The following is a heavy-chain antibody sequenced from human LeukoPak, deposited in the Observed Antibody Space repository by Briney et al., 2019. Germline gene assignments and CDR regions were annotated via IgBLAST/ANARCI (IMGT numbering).Heavy chain of an antibody. V-gene: IGHV4-38-2*01. J-gene: IGHJ3*02. Sequence: GSLRLSCVASGFTFSISSMSWVRQAPGKGLEWIGCIYYSGSTYYNPSLKSRVTVSVDTSKNQFFLKLSSVTAADTAVYYCARAMVRGAHIPGAFDIWGQGTMVTVSS. D-gene: IGHD3-10*01. CDR1: GFTFSISS. CDR3: ARAMVRGAHIPGAFDI. CDR2: IYYSGST.